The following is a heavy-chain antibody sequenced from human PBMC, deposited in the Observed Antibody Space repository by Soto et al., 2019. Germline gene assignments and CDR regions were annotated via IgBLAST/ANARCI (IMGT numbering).Heavy chain of an antibody. V-gene: IGHV3-74*01. Sequence: EVQLVQSGGGLVQPGASLRLSCAASGFTFTDYWMHWVRQAPGKGLVCVSRITGDGCGTDYADSVKGRFTISRDNDKNTLYLQMNNLRPEDTAVYYCVRGAIPTSSSAAGCTYLDPWGQGTLVSVSS. D-gene: IGHD6-6*01. CDR3: VRGAIPTSSSAAGCTYLDP. CDR1: GFTFTDYW. CDR2: ITGDGCGT. J-gene: IGHJ5*02.